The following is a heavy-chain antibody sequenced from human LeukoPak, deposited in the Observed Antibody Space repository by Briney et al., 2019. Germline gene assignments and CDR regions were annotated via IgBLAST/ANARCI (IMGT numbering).Heavy chain of an antibody. Sequence: SETLSLTCTVSGGSISSYYWSWIRQPPGKGLEWIGYIYYSGSTNYNPSLKSRVTISVDTSKNQFSLKLSSVTAADTAVYYCARHLPNCSGGSCYWGVAFDIWGQGTMVTVSS. CDR3: ARHLPNCSGGSCYWGVAFDI. CDR2: IYYSGST. D-gene: IGHD2-15*01. J-gene: IGHJ3*02. V-gene: IGHV4-59*08. CDR1: GGSISSYY.